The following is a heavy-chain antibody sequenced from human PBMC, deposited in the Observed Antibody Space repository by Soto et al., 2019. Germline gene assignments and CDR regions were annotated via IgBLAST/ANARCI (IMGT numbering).Heavy chain of an antibody. Sequence: GGSLRLSCAASGFTFSSYAMSWVRQAPGKGLEWVSAISGSGGSTYYADSVKGRFTISRDNSKNXLYLXMNXLXXXDTAXXXXAKEREYSYGVSAFDIWGQGTXXTV. CDR2: ISGSGGST. J-gene: IGHJ3*02. V-gene: IGHV3-23*01. CDR3: AKEREYSYGVSAFDI. CDR1: GFTFSSYA. D-gene: IGHD5-18*01.